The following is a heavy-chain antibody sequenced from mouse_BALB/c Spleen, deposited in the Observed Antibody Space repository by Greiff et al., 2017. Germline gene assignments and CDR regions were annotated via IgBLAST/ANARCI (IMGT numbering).Heavy chain of an antibody. CDR2: INPSSGYT. Sequence: VQLQQSAAELARPGASVKMSCKASGYTFTSYTMHWVKQRPGQGLEWIGYINPSSGYTEYNQKFKDKTTLTADKSSSTAYMQLSSLTSEDSAVYYCARGVVRGARDYWGQGTTLTVSS. V-gene: IGHV1-4*02. J-gene: IGHJ2*01. CDR3: ARGVVRGARDY. CDR1: GYTFTSYT. D-gene: IGHD1-1*02.